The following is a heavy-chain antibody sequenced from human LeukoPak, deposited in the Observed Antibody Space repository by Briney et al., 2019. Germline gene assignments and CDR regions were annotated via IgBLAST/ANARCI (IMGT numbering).Heavy chain of an antibody. D-gene: IGHD6-19*01. CDR1: GFTFSSYA. CDR3: AKTFGPSGAGTFDY. CDR2: ISGSGGST. Sequence: GGSLGLSCAASGFTFSSYAMSWVRQAPGKGLEWVSAISGSGGSTYYADSVKGRFTISRDNSKNTLYLQMNSLRAEDTAVYYCAKTFGPSGAGTFDYWGQGTLVTVSS. V-gene: IGHV3-23*01. J-gene: IGHJ4*02.